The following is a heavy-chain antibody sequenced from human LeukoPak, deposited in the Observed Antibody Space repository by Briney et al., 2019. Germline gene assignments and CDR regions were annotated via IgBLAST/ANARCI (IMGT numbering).Heavy chain of an antibody. D-gene: IGHD2-2*01. CDR1: GYTFTTYS. CDR3: ATATQPRGYFLH. Sequence: ASVKVSCKASGYTFTTYSLAWVRQAPGQSLEWMGWISVNNGCTNYAQSFQDRVTLTRDTSTNTAYLELRSLRSDATAILYCATATQPRGYFLHWGQGTLVTVSS. V-gene: IGHV1-18*01. CDR2: ISVNNGCT. J-gene: IGHJ1*01.